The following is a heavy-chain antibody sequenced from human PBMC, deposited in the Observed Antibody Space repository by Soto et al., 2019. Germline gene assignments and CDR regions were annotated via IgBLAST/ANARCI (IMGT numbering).Heavy chain of an antibody. CDR1: GGSFSGYY. CDR2: INHSGST. J-gene: IGHJ4*02. V-gene: IGHV4-34*01. Sequence: SETLSLTCAVYGGSFSGYYWSWIRQPPGKGLEWIGEINHSGSTNYNPSLKSRVTISVDTSKNQFSLKLSSVTAADTAVYYCARANYGDLDYWGQGTLVTVSS. D-gene: IGHD4-17*01. CDR3: ARANYGDLDY.